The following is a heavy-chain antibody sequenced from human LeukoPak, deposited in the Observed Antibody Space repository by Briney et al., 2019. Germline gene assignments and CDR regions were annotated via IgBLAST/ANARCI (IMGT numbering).Heavy chain of an antibody. CDR3: AREFGSSSWYFDY. D-gene: IGHD6-13*01. J-gene: IGHJ4*02. V-gene: IGHV4-4*02. CDR1: GASISSSYW. CDR2: IYHGGST. Sequence: SSETLSLTCAVSGASISSSYWWSWVRQPPGKGLEWIGEIYHGGSTNYNPSLKSRVTMSVDKSKNHFSLNLSSVTAADTAVYYCAREFGSSSWYFDYWGQGTLVTVSS.